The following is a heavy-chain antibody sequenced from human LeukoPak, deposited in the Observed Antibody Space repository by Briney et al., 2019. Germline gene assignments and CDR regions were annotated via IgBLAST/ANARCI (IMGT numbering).Heavy chain of an antibody. Sequence: GGSLRLSCAASGFTFSSYGMHWVRQAPGKGLEWVAVISYDGSNKYYADSVKGRFTISRDNSKNTLYLQMNSLRAEDTAVYYCARGMTDYYYGSGNEVDYWGQGTLVTVSS. V-gene: IGHV3-30*03. CDR2: ISYDGSNK. D-gene: IGHD3-10*01. J-gene: IGHJ4*02. CDR3: ARGMTDYYYGSGNEVDY. CDR1: GFTFSSYG.